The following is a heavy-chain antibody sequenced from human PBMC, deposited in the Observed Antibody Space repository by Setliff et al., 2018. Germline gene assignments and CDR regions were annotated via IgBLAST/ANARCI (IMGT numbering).Heavy chain of an antibody. Sequence: SETLSLTCSVFGGSISSSTDYWGWIRQPPGKGLEWSGEINHSGSTNYNPSLKRRVTISVDTSKNQFSLKLSSVTDADTAVYYCARAYSYYYYYMDVWGKGTTVTVSS. CDR2: INHSGST. CDR3: ARAYSYYYYYMDV. CDR1: GGSISSSTDY. D-gene: IGHD4-4*01. V-gene: IGHV4-34*01. J-gene: IGHJ6*03.